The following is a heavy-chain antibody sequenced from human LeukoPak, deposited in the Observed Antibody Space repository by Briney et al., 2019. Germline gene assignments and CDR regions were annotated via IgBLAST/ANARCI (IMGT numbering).Heavy chain of an antibody. CDR2: IYSGGST. D-gene: IGHD5-18*01. CDR3: ARDPDGYRQGHHFDY. CDR1: GFTVSSNY. V-gene: IGHV3-66*01. J-gene: IGHJ4*02. Sequence: GGSLRLSCAASGFTVSSNYMGWVRQAPGKGLEWVSVIYSGGSTYYADSVKGRFTISRDNSKNTLYLQMNSLKAEDTAVYYCARDPDGYRQGHHFDYWGQGTLVTVSS.